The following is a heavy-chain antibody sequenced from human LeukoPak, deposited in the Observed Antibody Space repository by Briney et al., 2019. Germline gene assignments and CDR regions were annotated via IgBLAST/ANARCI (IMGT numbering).Heavy chain of an antibody. D-gene: IGHD6-13*01. Sequence: SETLSLTCTVSGGSISSYYWSWIRQPPGKGLEWIGYIYYSGSTNYNPSLKSRVTISVDTSKNQFSLKLSSVTAADTAVYYCARNLGSSWYGIRGYYFDYWGQGTLVTVSS. CDR3: ARNLGSSWYGIRGYYFDY. CDR2: IYYSGST. V-gene: IGHV4-59*01. J-gene: IGHJ4*02. CDR1: GGSISSYY.